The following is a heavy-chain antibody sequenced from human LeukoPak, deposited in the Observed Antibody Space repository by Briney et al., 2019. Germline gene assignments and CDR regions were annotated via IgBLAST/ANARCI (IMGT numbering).Heavy chain of an antibody. CDR3: ARLGSSDAFDI. V-gene: IGHV4-39*01. Sequence: SETLSLTCTVSGGSISSSSYYWCWIRQPPGKGLEWIGSFYYSGNTYYNPSLKSRVTISVDTSKNQFSLKLSSVTAADTAVYYCARLGSSDAFDIWGQGTMVTVSS. CDR2: FYYSGNT. D-gene: IGHD1-26*01. CDR1: GGSISSSSYY. J-gene: IGHJ3*02.